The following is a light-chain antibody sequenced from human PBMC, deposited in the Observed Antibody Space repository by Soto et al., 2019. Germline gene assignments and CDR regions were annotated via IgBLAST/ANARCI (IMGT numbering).Light chain of an antibody. CDR1: QDIGIY. Sequence: DVQMTQSPSSLSVSVGDRVTITCRASQDIGIYLAWYQQQPGKVPKLLMYAASTLQSGVASRFSGSGSGTDFTLTINSLQPEDFATYYCQKYDRAPFTFGPGTRVDFK. CDR3: QKYDRAPFT. CDR2: AAS. J-gene: IGKJ3*01. V-gene: IGKV1-27*01.